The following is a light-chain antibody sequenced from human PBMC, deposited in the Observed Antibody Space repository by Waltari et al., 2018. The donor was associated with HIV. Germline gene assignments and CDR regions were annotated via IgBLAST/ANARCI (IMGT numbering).Light chain of an antibody. J-gene: IGKJ5*01. V-gene: IGKV3D-15*01. CDR2: DAS. CDR3: QQYANWPIT. CDR1: HSISTH. Sequence: EVVMTQPPATMSVSPGDRVTLSCKTSHSISTHVAWHQQRPGQAPQLLIYDASTRAPDIPTRFSGSGSGTQFSLTITDMKSDDFAVYYCQQYANWPITFGRGTRL.